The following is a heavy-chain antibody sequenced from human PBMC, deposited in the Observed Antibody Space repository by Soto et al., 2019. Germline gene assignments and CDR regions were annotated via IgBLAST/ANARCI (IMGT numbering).Heavy chain of an antibody. Sequence: ASVKVSCKASGYTFTGYYMHWVRQAPGQGLEWMGWINPNSGGTNYAQKFQGRVTMTRDTSISTAYMELSRLRSDDTAVYYCARLGITIYLGPSYYSGMDVWGQGTTVTVS. CDR1: GYTFTGYY. CDR3: ARLGITIYLGPSYYSGMDV. J-gene: IGHJ6*02. V-gene: IGHV1-2*02. CDR2: INPNSGGT. D-gene: IGHD3-3*01.